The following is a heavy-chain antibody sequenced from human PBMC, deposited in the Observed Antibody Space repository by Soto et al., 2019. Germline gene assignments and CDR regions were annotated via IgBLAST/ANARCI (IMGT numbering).Heavy chain of an antibody. CDR3: ARYSFQMDSFDR. Sequence: LRLSCAASVFTFSSYGRHWARQAPGKGLEWVAIIWYGGGNEYYAESVKGRFTISRDNSKNTLCVQMNSRRAEDTAVYYCARYSFQMDSFDRWGQGTLVTVSS. V-gene: IGHV3-33*01. D-gene: IGHD2-2*03. J-gene: IGHJ5*02. CDR2: IWYGGGNE. CDR1: VFTFSSYG.